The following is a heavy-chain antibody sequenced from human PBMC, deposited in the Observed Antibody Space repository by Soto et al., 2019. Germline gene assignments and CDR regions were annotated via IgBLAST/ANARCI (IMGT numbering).Heavy chain of an antibody. Sequence: QVQLVQSGAEVKKPGSSVKVSCKASGGTFSSYTISWVRQAPGQGLEWMGRIIPILGIANYAQKFQGRVTITADKSTSTAYMELSSLRSEDTAVYYCARDLSPAGGSGSYYSNWFDPWGQGTLDTVSS. D-gene: IGHD3-10*01. CDR2: IIPILGIA. CDR1: GGTFSSYT. J-gene: IGHJ5*02. CDR3: ARDLSPAGGSGSYYSNWFDP. V-gene: IGHV1-69*08.